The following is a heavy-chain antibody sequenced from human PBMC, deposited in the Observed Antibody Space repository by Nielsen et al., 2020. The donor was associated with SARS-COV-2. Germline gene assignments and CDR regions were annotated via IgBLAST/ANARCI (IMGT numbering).Heavy chain of an antibody. CDR3: ARDTFQLWLRGPFDY. J-gene: IGHJ4*02. Sequence: ASVKVSCKASGYTFTSYGISWVRQAPGQGLEWMGWISAYNGNTNYAQKLQGRVTMTTDTSTSTAYMELRSLRSDDTAVCYCARDTFQLWLRGPFDYWGQGTLVTVSS. CDR2: ISAYNGNT. V-gene: IGHV1-18*01. D-gene: IGHD5-18*01. CDR1: GYTFTSYG.